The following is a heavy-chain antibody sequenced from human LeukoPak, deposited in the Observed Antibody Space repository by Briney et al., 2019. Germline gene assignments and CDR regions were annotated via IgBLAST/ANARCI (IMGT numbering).Heavy chain of an antibody. CDR1: GGTFSSYA. Sequence: SVKVSCKASGGTFSSYAISWVRQAPGQGLERMGGIIPIFGTANYAQKFQGRVTITADKSTSTAYMELGSLRSEDTAVYYCARGFGSYGVSGDAFDICGQGTMVTVSS. V-gene: IGHV1-69*06. CDR2: IIPIFGTA. CDR3: ARGFGSYGVSGDAFDI. D-gene: IGHD1-26*01. J-gene: IGHJ3*02.